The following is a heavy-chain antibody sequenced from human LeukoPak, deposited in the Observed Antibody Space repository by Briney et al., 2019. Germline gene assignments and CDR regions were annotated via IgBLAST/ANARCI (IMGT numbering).Heavy chain of an antibody. CDR2: ISYDGSNK. CDR3: AKDGAAAGNFDY. D-gene: IGHD6-13*01. J-gene: IGHJ4*02. Sequence: GGSLRLSCAASGFTFSSYSMNWVRQAPGKGLEWVAVISYDGSNKYYADSVKGRFTISRDNSKNTLYLQMNSLRAEDTAVYYCAKDGAAAGNFDYWGQGTLVTVSS. V-gene: IGHV3-30*18. CDR1: GFTFSSYS.